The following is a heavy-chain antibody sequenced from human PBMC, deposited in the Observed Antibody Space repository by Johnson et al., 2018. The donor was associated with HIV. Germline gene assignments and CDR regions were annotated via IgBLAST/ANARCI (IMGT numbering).Heavy chain of an antibody. J-gene: IGHJ3*02. CDR3: ARELRGPDAFDI. CDR1: GFTFSRYW. CDR2: ISGRGGST. V-gene: IGHV3-23*04. Sequence: VQLVESGGGLVQPGGSLRLSCAASGFTFSRYWMSWVRQAPGKGLEWVSGISGRGGSTYYADSVKGRFTISRDNSKNTLYLQMNGLKDEDTAIHYCARELRGPDAFDIWGQGTMVTVSS.